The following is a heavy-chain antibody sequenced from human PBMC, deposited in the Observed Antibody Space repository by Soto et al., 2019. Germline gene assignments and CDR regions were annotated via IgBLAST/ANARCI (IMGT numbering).Heavy chain of an antibody. CDR3: ARKGGAGNPYYYYYGMDV. CDR2: IIPILGIA. V-gene: IGHV1-69*02. CDR1: GGTFSSYT. J-gene: IGHJ6*02. D-gene: IGHD1-26*01. Sequence: ASVKVSCKASGGTFSSYTISWVRQAPGQGLEWMGRIIPILGIANYAQKFQGRVTITADKSTSTAYMELSSLRSEDTAVYYWARKGGAGNPYYYYYGMDVWGQGTTVTVSS.